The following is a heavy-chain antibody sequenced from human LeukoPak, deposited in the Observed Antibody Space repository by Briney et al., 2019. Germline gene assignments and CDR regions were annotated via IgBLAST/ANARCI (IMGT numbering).Heavy chain of an antibody. J-gene: IGHJ4*02. V-gene: IGHV3-53*01. CDR2: IYTGGDT. Sequence: PGESLRLSCAASGFSVSNKYMSWVRQAPGKGLEWVSVIYTGGDTYYADSVRGRFTISRDNSKNTVNLQMNSLRAEDTALYYRAGGQMFTSGGFDDWGQGTLVTVSS. D-gene: IGHD6-19*01. CDR3: AGGQMFTSGGFDD. CDR1: GFSVSNKY.